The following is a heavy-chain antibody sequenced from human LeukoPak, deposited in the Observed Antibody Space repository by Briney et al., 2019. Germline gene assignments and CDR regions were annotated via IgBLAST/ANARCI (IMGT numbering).Heavy chain of an antibody. V-gene: IGHV3-13*01. CDR1: GFTLRMYD. D-gene: IGHD3-16*01. CDR3: AREAIGHGRYYHLDV. Sequence: GGSLRLSCEASGFTLRMYDVHWVRQATGKGLEWVSAIGPGGDTYYAGSVKGRFSISREDAKNSFYLQMNSLTAEDTAIYFCAREAIGHGRYYHLDVWGRGTTVTVSS. CDR2: IGPGGDT. J-gene: IGHJ6*04.